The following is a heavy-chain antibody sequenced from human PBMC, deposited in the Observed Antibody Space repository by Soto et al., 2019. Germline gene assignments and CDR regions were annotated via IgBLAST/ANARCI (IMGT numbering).Heavy chain of an antibody. V-gene: IGHV1-8*01. CDR2: MNPNSGNT. CDR1: GYTFTSYD. D-gene: IGHD3-16*02. CDR3: ARALYDYVWGSYRPLKDYYFDY. Sequence: GASAKVSCKASGYTFTSYDINWVRQATGQGLEWMGWMNPNSGNTGYAQKFQGRVTMTRNTSISTAYMELSSLRSEDTAVYYCARALYDYVWGSYRPLKDYYFDYWGQGTLVTVSS. J-gene: IGHJ4*02.